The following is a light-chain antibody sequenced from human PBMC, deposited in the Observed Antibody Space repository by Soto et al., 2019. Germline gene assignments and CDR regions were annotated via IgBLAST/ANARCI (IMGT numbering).Light chain of an antibody. Sequence: QSVLTQPPSASGTPGQKVTFSCSGSSSNIGINTVNWYRQLPGTAPQLLISDTHRRPSGVPDRFSGSKSGTSASLAISGLQSEDEATYFCAAWDVSLKGFVFGTGTKVPVL. CDR2: DTH. CDR3: AAWDVSLKGFV. V-gene: IGLV1-44*01. CDR1: SSNIGINT. J-gene: IGLJ1*01.